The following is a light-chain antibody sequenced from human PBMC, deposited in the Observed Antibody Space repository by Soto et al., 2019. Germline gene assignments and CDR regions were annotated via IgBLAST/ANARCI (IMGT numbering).Light chain of an antibody. CDR3: HHYDSSPPYT. J-gene: IGKJ2*01. CDR1: RSFSSSY. Sequence: EIVLTQSPGTLSLSPGERATLSCRASRSFSSSYLAWYQHKVGQAPRLHIYAASTRATGIPDRFSGSGSATDFTLTISRLEPEDSAVYYCHHYDSSPPYTFGQGTKLEIK. V-gene: IGKV3-20*01. CDR2: AAS.